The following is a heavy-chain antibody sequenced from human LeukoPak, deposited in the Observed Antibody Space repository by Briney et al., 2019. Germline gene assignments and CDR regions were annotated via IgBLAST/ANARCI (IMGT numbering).Heavy chain of an antibody. D-gene: IGHD3-10*01. CDR1: RFTFSSYS. V-gene: IGHV3-48*04. Sequence: GGSLRLSCAASRFTFSSYSMNWVRQAPGKGLEWVSYISSSGSTIYYADSVKGRFTISRDNAKNSLYLQMNSLRAEDTAVYYCARDITMVRGVDYWGQGTLVTVSS. CDR2: ISSSGSTI. CDR3: ARDITMVRGVDY. J-gene: IGHJ4*02.